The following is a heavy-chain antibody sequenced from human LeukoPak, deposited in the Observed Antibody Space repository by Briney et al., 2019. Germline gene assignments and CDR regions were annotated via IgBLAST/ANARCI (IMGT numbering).Heavy chain of an antibody. CDR1: RFIFSTYS. CDR3: ATLPFTMEDALDF. D-gene: IGHD3-10*01. Sequence: GGSLRLSCVASRFIFSTYSIHWVRQAPGKGLEWVALMSYDGSSTYYADSVKGRFTISRDNSKITVYLQMNNLRTEDTAVYYCATLPFTMEDALDFWGQGTMVIVSS. J-gene: IGHJ3*01. V-gene: IGHV3-30-3*01. CDR2: MSYDGSST.